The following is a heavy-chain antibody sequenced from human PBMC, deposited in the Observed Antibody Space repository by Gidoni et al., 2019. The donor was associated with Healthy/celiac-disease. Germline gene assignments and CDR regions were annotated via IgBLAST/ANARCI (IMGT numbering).Heavy chain of an antibody. D-gene: IGHD2-2*01. J-gene: IGHJ3*02. V-gene: IGHV3-30*18. CDR3: AKDFDDIVVVPAAMRWPGAFDI. CDR2: ISDDGSNK. CDR1: GFPFSSYG. Sequence: QVQLVASGGGVVQPGRSLRLSCAASGFPFSSYGMHWVRQAPGKGLVWVAVISDDGSNKYYADSVKGRFTISRDNSKNTLYLQMNSLRAEDTAVYYCAKDFDDIVVVPAAMRWPGAFDIWGQGTMVTVSS.